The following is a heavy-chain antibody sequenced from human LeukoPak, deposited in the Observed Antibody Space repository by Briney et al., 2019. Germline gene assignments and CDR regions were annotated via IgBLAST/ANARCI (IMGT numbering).Heavy chain of an antibody. D-gene: IGHD2-15*01. J-gene: IGHJ4*02. V-gene: IGHV3-23*01. Sequence: GGSLRLSCAASGFTFSSYAMSWVRQAPGKGLEWVSAISGSGGSTYYADSVKGRFTISRDNSKNTLYLQMGCLRVEDMAVCYCARDRCSGGSCYWRVFDYWGQGTLVTVSS. CDR1: GFTFSSYA. CDR3: ARDRCSGGSCYWRVFDY. CDR2: ISGSGGST.